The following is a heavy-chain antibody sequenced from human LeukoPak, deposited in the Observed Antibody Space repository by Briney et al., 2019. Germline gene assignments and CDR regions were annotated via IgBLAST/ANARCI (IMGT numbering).Heavy chain of an antibody. Sequence: GSSLKVSCKASGGTFSSYATSWVRQAPGQGLEWMGGIIPIFGTANYAQKFQGRVTITADESTSTAYMELRSLRSDDTAVYYCATTYYDFWSGYSHPLYFDYWGQGTLVTVSS. CDR2: IIPIFGTA. CDR1: GGTFSSYA. V-gene: IGHV1-69*01. J-gene: IGHJ4*02. D-gene: IGHD3-3*01. CDR3: ATTYYDFWSGYSHPLYFDY.